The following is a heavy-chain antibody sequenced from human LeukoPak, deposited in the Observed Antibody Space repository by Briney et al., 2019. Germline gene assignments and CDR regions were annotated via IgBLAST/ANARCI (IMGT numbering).Heavy chain of an antibody. V-gene: IGHV4-39*07. J-gene: IGHJ3*02. D-gene: IGHD6-13*01. CDR1: GGSISSSSYY. CDR2: IYYSGST. Sequence: SETLSLTCTVSGGSISSSSYYWGWIRQPPGKGLEWIGSIYYSGSTYYNPSLKSRVTISVDTSKNQFSLKLSSVTAADTAVYYCARHARIAAAGHDAFDIWGQGTMVTVSS. CDR3: ARHARIAAAGHDAFDI.